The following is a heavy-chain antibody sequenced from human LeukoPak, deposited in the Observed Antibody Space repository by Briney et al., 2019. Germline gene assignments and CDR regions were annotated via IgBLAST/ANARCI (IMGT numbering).Heavy chain of an antibody. Sequence: GGSLRLSCAASGFTFSSYGMHWVRQAPGKGLEWVAVIWYDGSNKYYADSVKGRFTISRDNSKNTLYLQMNSLRAEDTAVYYCARGKSIVVVTAAAEWFDPWGQRTLVTVSS. CDR3: ARGKSIVVVTAAAEWFDP. CDR1: GFTFSSYG. D-gene: IGHD2-21*02. V-gene: IGHV3-33*01. CDR2: IWYDGSNK. J-gene: IGHJ5*02.